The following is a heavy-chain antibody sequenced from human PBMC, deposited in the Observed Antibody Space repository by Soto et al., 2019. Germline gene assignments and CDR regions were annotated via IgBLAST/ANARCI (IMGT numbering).Heavy chain of an antibody. CDR3: ARTTRMTTMIDY. CDR2: VYYSGGT. J-gene: IGHJ4*02. CDR1: NDSISSYY. D-gene: IGHD4-17*01. V-gene: IGHV4-59*01. Sequence: PSETLSLTCTVSNDSISSYYWSWIRQPPGKGLEWIGYVYYSGGTKYNPSLKSRLTMSLDMSKKQFSLRLTSVTAADTAVYFCARTTRMTTMIDYWGQGTQVTVPQ.